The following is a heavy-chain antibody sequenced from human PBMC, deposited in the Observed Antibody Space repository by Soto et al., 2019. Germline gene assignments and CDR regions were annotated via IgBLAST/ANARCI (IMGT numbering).Heavy chain of an antibody. D-gene: IGHD6-13*01. J-gene: IGHJ3*01. CDR1: GFTFSTYE. Sequence: PGGSLRLSCAASGFTFSTYEMNWVRQAPGKGLEWISYISGSASTIYYADSVKGRFTISRDNAKNSLYLQMSGLRAEDTAVYYCARGGSSTLYHDTFDAWGQGTMVTVSS. V-gene: IGHV3-48*03. CDR3: ARGGSSTLYHDTFDA. CDR2: ISGSASTI.